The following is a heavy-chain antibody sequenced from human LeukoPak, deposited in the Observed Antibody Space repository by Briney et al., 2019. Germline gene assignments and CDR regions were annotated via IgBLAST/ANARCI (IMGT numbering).Heavy chain of an antibody. Sequence: PGGSLRLSCAASGFTFDDYAMHWVRQAPGKGLEWVSGISWNSGSIGYADSVKGRFTISRDNAKNSLYLQMNSLRAEDTAVYYCARDRVVAAYYFDYWGQGTLVTVSS. D-gene: IGHD2-15*01. J-gene: IGHJ4*02. CDR2: ISWNSGSI. V-gene: IGHV3-9*01. CDR3: ARDRVVAAYYFDY. CDR1: GFTFDDYA.